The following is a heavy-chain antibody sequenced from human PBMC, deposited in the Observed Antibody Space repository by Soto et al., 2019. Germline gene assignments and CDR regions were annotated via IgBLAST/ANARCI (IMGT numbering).Heavy chain of an antibody. CDR1: GGTFSSYT. CDR2: IIPILGIA. CDR3: ASLYCYDSSGYYQVIDY. Sequence: QVQLVQSGAEVKKPGSSVKVSCKASGGTFSSYTISWVRPAPGQGLEWMGRIIPILGIANYAQKFQGRVTITADKSTSTAYMELSSLRSEDTAVYYCASLYCYDSSGYYQVIDYWGQGTLVTVSS. V-gene: IGHV1-69*02. D-gene: IGHD3-22*01. J-gene: IGHJ4*02.